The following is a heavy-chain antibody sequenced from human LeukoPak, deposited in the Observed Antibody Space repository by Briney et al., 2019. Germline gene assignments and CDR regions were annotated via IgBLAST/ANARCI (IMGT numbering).Heavy chain of an antibody. CDR3: AKDSVGYYYVSRQDDLDY. D-gene: IGHD3-22*01. CDR1: GFTFSSYG. Sequence: TGGSLRLSCAASGFTFSSYGMHWVRQAPGKGLEWVTYIWYDGSNKYYADSVKGRFTIYRNTSKNTLSLQRNSVSAEDAAVYYCAKDSVGYYYVSRQDDLDYWGKGTLVTVSS. J-gene: IGHJ4*02. V-gene: IGHV3-30*02. CDR2: IWYDGSNK.